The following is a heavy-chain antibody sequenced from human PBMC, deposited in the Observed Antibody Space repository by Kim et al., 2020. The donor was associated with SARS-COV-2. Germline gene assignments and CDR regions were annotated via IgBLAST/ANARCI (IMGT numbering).Heavy chain of an antibody. CDR2: ISWDGART. J-gene: IGHJ4*02. V-gene: IGHV3-23*01. CDR3: AKGVTNSGFDY. CDR1: GFTFSTSP. Sequence: GGSLRLSCVASGFTFSTSPMGWVRQAPGEGLEWVSRISWDGARTYYADSVKGRVTMSSDKSKNTVYLDMNSLRVEDTAVYYRAKGVTNSGFDYWGQGAQVTVSS. D-gene: IGHD4-17*01.